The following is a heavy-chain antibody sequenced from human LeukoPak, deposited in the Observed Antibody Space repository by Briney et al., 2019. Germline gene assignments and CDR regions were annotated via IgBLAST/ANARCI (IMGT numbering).Heavy chain of an antibody. Sequence: GGSLRLSCTASGFTFCDYAMSWFRQAPGKGLEWVGFIRSKAYGGTTEYAASVKGRFTISRDDSKSIAYLQMNSLKTEDTAVYYCTSSLAARPDGYFDYWGQGTLVTVSS. CDR3: TSSLAARPDGYFDY. V-gene: IGHV3-49*03. J-gene: IGHJ4*02. CDR2: IRSKAYGGTT. CDR1: GFTFCDYA. D-gene: IGHD6-6*01.